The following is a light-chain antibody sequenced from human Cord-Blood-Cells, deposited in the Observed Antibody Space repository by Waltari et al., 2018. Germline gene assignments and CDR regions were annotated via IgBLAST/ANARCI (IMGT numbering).Light chain of an antibody. J-gene: IGKJ1*01. Sequence: DIQMTQSPSTLSASVGDRVTITCRASQSISSWLAWYQQKPGKAPKLLIYDASSLESGFPSRFSGSGSGTEFTLTISSLQPDDFATYYCQQYNSYSWTFCQGTKVEIK. CDR2: DAS. CDR1: QSISSW. CDR3: QQYNSYSWT. V-gene: IGKV1-5*01.